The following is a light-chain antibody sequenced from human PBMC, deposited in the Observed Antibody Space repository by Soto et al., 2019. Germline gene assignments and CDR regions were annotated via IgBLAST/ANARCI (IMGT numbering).Light chain of an antibody. CDR1: QSISSW. V-gene: IGKV1-5*01. J-gene: IGKJ1*01. Sequence: DIQMTQSPSTLSASVGDRVTITCRASQSISSWLAWYQQKPGKAPKLLIYDASSLESGVPSRFRGSGSGTEFTLTISSLQPDDFATYYCQQYNSLLWTFGQGTKVDIK. CDR3: QQYNSLLWT. CDR2: DAS.